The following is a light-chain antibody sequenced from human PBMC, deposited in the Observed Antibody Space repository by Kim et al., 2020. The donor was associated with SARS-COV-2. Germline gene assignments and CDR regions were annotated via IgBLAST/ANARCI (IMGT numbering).Light chain of an antibody. CDR2: AAS. V-gene: IGKV1-8*01. J-gene: IGKJ1*01. CDR3: QQYYSHGT. CDR1: QGISSY. Sequence: SASTGDRVTITCRASQGISSYLAWYQQKPGKAPKLLIYAASTLQSGVPSRFSGSGSGTDFTLTISCLQSEDFATYYCQQYYSHGTFGQGTKVDIK.